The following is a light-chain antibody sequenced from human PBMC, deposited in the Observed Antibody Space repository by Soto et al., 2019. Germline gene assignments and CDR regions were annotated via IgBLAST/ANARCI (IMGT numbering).Light chain of an antibody. J-gene: IGKJ1*01. Sequence: DIQMTQSPSSLSASVGDRVTITCRASLPISNYLAWYQQKPGKIPNLLIYAASTLQAGVPSRFSGSGSGTEFALTITRVEPEDVAMYFCQQYGSSPGTFGQGTKVEI. CDR1: LPISNY. CDR2: AAS. V-gene: IGKV1-27*01. CDR3: QQYGSSPGT.